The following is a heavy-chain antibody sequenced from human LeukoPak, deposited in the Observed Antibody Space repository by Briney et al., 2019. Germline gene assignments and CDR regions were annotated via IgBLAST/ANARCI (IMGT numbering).Heavy chain of an antibody. CDR2: ISYDGNDK. J-gene: IGHJ4*02. V-gene: IGHV3-30*04. Sequence: GGSLRLSCATSGFTFSSYAFYWIRQAPGKGLEWLTLISYDGNDKYYADSVKDRFSISRGNSKSMVFLQMNSLRPEDTAIYYCAKLFESGTYNNFFHYWGQGTLVTVSS. CDR3: AKLFESGTYNNFFHY. CDR1: GFTFSSYA. D-gene: IGHD3-10*01.